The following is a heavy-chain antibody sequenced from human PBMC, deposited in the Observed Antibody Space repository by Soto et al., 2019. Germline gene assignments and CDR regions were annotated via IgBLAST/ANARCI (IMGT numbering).Heavy chain of an antibody. CDR1: GFTFSSYS. Sequence: GGSLRLSCAASGFTFSSYSMNWVRQAPGKGLEWVSSISSSSSYVYYADSVKGRFTISRDNAKNSLYLQMNSLRAEDTAVYYCARPESRAARTRGVVERDYWGQGTLVTVSS. D-gene: IGHD6-6*01. CDR3: ARPESRAARTRGVVERDY. J-gene: IGHJ4*02. V-gene: IGHV3-21*01. CDR2: ISSSSSYV.